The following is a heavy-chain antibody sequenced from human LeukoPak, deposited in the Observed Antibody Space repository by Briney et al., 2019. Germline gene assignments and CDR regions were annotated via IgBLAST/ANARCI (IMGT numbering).Heavy chain of an antibody. D-gene: IGHD3-22*01. Sequence: ASVKVSCKASGYTFTYYYMHWVRQAPGQGLEWMGRIKPNSGGTNYGQKFQGRVTMTRDTSISIAYMELSNLRSDDTAVYYCARAGVWDSSDTSGYHNGAFDIWGQGTMVTVSS. J-gene: IGHJ3*02. CDR2: IKPNSGGT. V-gene: IGHV1-2*06. CDR3: ARAGVWDSSDTSGYHNGAFDI. CDR1: GYTFTYYY.